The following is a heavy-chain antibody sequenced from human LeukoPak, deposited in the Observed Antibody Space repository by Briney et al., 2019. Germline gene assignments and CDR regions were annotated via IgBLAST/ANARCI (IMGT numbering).Heavy chain of an antibody. D-gene: IGHD4-11*01. V-gene: IGHV3-23*01. CDR3: AKGPCDYSNHYIDY. CDR1: GFTFSSYA. CDR2: IRGSGGGT. J-gene: IGHJ4*02. Sequence: GGSLRLSCAASGFTFSSYAMSWVRQAPGKGLEWVSGIRGSGGGTPYAESVKGRFTISRDNSKNTLYLQMNSLRAEDTAVYYCAKGPCDYSNHYIDYWGRGTLVTVSS.